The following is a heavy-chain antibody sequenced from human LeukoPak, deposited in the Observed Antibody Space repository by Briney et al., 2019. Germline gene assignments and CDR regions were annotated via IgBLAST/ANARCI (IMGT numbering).Heavy chain of an antibody. J-gene: IGHJ4*02. CDR2: ISSSSSSYI. V-gene: IGHV3-21*01. D-gene: IGHD5-18*01. CDR3: ARGGRGYSYGTHDY. CDR1: GFTFSSYS. Sequence: GGSLRLSCAASGFTFSSYSMNWVRQAPGKGLEWVSSISSSSSSYIYYADSVKGRFTISRDNARNSLYLQMNSLRAEDTAVFYCARGGRGYSYGTHDYWGQGTLVTVSS.